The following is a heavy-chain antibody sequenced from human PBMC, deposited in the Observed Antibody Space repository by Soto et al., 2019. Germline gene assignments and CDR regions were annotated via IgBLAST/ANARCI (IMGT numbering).Heavy chain of an antibody. V-gene: IGHV1-8*01. CDR1: GYTFTSYD. D-gene: IGHD6-19*01. J-gene: IGHJ4*02. Sequence: QVQLVQSGAEVKKPGASVKVSCKASGYTFTSYDINWVRQATVPGLEWMGWMNPNSGNTGYGQKFQGRVTMTSDTSISTAYMELSSLKSEDTAVYYCARAVPGTPVDYWGQGTLVTVSS. CDR2: MNPNSGNT. CDR3: ARAVPGTPVDY.